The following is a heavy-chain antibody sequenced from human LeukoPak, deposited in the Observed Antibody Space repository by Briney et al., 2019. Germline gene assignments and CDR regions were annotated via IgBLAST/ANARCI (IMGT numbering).Heavy chain of an antibody. V-gene: IGHV3-53*04. D-gene: IGHD3-9*01. CDR2: IYSGGST. Sequence: GSLRLSCAASGFTVSSNYMSWVRQAPGKGLEWVSVIYSGGSTYYADSVKGRFTISRHNSENTLYLQMNSLRAEDTAVYYCARAHYGILTGYYKGPYYFDYWGQGTLVTVSS. J-gene: IGHJ4*02. CDR3: ARAHYGILTGYYKGPYYFDY. CDR1: GFTVSSNY.